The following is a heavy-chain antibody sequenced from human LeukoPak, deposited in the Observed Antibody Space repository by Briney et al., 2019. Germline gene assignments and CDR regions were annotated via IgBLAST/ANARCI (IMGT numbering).Heavy chain of an antibody. J-gene: IGHJ4*02. D-gene: IGHD3-16*01. CDR2: IYYSGST. V-gene: IGHV4-4*02. CDR3: ARVGAATKIDY. Sequence: SETLSLTCAVSGGSISSSDWWSWVRQPPGKGLEWIGYIYYSGSTYYNPSLKSRVTISVDTSKNQFSLKVSSVTAADTAVYYCARVGAATKIDYWGQGTLVTVSS. CDR1: GGSISSSDW.